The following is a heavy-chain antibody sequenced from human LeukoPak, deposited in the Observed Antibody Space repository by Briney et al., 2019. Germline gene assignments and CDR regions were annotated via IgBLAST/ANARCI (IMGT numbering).Heavy chain of an antibody. D-gene: IGHD3-22*01. CDR2: IKAGNGDT. CDR1: GYIFTKYV. J-gene: IGHJ4*02. Sequence: ASVKVSCKASGYIFTKYVVHWVRQAPGQRPEWMGWIKAGNGDTKYSQNFQDRLTITRDTSASTVYMELSSLTSEDMALYYCGREGCGYACLAGGYRGQGTPVT. CDR3: GREGCGYACLAGGY. V-gene: IGHV1-3*01.